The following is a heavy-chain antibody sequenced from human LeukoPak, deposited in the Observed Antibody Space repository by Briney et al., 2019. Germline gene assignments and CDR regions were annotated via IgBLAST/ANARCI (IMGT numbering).Heavy chain of an antibody. CDR2: ISAYNGNT. V-gene: IGHV1-18*01. CDR3: AGERPLVPYDAFDI. D-gene: IGHD1-1*01. J-gene: IGHJ3*02. Sequence: ASVKVSCKASGYTFTSYGISWVRQAPGQGLEWMGWISAYNGNTNYAQKLQGRVTMTTDTSTSTAYMELRSLRSDDTAVYYCAGERPLVPYDAFDIWGQGTMVTVSS. CDR1: GYTFTSYG.